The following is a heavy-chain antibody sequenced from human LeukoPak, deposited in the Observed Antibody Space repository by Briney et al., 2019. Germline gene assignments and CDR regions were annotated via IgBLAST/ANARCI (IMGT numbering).Heavy chain of an antibody. CDR2: INLDGSEK. J-gene: IGHJ4*02. CDR1: GFTFSSYW. Sequence: QAGGSLRLXCAASGFTFSSYWMSWVRQAPGKGLEWVANINLDGSEKYYVDSVKGRFTISRDNAKNSLYLQMRSLRAEDTAIYYCARDSPYSDSFAYDYWGQGTLVTVSS. D-gene: IGHD1-26*01. V-gene: IGHV3-7*01. CDR3: ARDSPYSDSFAYDY.